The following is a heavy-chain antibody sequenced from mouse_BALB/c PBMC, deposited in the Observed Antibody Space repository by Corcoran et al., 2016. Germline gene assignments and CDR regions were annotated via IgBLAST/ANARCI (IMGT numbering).Heavy chain of an antibody. J-gene: IGHJ2*01. CDR3: ARGDNWHFDY. Sequence: QIQLVQSGPELKKPGETVKISCKASGYTFTNYGMNWVKQATGKGLKWMGWINTYTGEPTYADDVKGRFAFSLETSASTAYLQINNLKNEDMATYFCARGDNWHFDYWGQGTTLTVSS. V-gene: IGHV9-1*02. D-gene: IGHD4-1*01. CDR2: INTYTGEP. CDR1: GYTFTNYG.